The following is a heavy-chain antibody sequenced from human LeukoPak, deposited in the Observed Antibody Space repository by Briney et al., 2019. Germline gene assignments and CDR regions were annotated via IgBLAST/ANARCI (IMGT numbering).Heavy chain of an antibody. CDR3: ARDPHADYDILTGYYSGYHAFDI. V-gene: IGHV4-4*07. J-gene: IGHJ3*02. CDR2: IYTGGST. D-gene: IGHD3-9*01. Sequence: SETLSLTCTVSGGSISSYYWSWIRQPAGKGLEWIGRIYTGGSTNYNPSLKSRVTMSVDTSKNQFSLKLSSVTAADTAVYYCARDPHADYDILTGYYSGYHAFDIWGQGTMVTVSS. CDR1: GGSISSYY.